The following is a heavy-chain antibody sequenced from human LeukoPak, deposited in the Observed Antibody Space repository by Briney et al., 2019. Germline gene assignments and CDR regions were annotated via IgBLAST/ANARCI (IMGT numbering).Heavy chain of an antibody. J-gene: IGHJ4*02. Sequence: GGSLRLSCAASGFTFSSYAMSWVRQAPGKGLEWVSYISSSSSTIYYADSVKGRFTISRDNAKNSLYLQMNSLRAEDTALYYCAKGVVGFGDPFDYWGQGTLVTVSS. CDR1: GFTFSSYA. V-gene: IGHV3-48*01. CDR2: ISSSSSTI. CDR3: AKGVVGFGDPFDY. D-gene: IGHD3-10*01.